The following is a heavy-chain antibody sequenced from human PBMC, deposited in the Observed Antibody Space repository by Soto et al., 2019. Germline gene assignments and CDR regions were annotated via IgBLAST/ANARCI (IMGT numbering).Heavy chain of an antibody. D-gene: IGHD1-1*01. CDR1: GGSFSGYY. Sequence: SETLSLTCAVYGGSFSGYYWSWIRQPPGKGLEWIGEINHSGSTNYNPSLKSRVTISVDTSKNQFSLKLSSVTAADTAVYYCARGYSWERFRASYFDYWGQGTLVTVSS. J-gene: IGHJ4*02. V-gene: IGHV4-34*01. CDR2: INHSGST. CDR3: ARGYSWERFRASYFDY.